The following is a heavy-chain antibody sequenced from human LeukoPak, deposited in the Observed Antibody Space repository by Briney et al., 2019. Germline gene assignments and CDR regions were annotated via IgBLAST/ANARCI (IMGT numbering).Heavy chain of an antibody. CDR2: IYYSGST. D-gene: IGHD2/OR15-2a*01. Sequence: SETLSLTCTVSGGSISSYYWSWIRQPPGKGLKWIGYIYYSGSTNYNPSLKSRVTISVDTSKNQFSLKLSSVTAADTAVYYCARENSEYAFDIWGQGTMVTVSS. V-gene: IGHV4-59*01. CDR3: ARENSEYAFDI. CDR1: GGSISSYY. J-gene: IGHJ3*02.